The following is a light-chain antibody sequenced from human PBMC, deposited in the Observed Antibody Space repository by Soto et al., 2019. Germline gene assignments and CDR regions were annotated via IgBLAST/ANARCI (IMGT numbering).Light chain of an antibody. CDR2: GAS. CDR1: QSVSSSY. Sequence: EIVLTQSPGTLSLSPGERATLSCSASQSVSSSYLAWYQQKPGQAPRLLIYGASSRATGIPDRFSGSGSGTDFTLTISRLEPADFAVYYCQQYGSSPTFGGGTKGEIK. CDR3: QQYGSSPT. V-gene: IGKV3-20*01. J-gene: IGKJ4*01.